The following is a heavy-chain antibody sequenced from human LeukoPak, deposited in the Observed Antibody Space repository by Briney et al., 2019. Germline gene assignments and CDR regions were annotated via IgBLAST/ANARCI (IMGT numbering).Heavy chain of an antibody. Sequence: GGSLRLSCAASGFTFRGFSMSWVRQSPTKGLEWVANIKQDGSERYYVDSVKGRFTISRDNAKNSLSLQMNNLRVEDTAVYYCARAGSHWHYVYWGQGTVVTVSS. CDR3: ARAGSHWHYVY. CDR1: GFTFRGFS. J-gene: IGHJ4*02. CDR2: IKQDGSER. V-gene: IGHV3-7*01. D-gene: IGHD3-10*01.